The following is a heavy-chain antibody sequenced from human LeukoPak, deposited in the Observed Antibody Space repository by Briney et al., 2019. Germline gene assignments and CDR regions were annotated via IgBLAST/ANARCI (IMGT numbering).Heavy chain of an antibody. J-gene: IGHJ4*02. Sequence: TETLSLTCAVYGGSFSGYYWSWIRQPPGKGLEWIGEINHSGSTNYNPSLKSRVTISVDTSKNQFSLKLSSVTAADTAVYYCAGYDSSGYYYGDYWGQGTLVTVSS. CDR3: AGYDSSGYYYGDY. D-gene: IGHD3-22*01. V-gene: IGHV4-34*01. CDR2: INHSGST. CDR1: GGSFSGYY.